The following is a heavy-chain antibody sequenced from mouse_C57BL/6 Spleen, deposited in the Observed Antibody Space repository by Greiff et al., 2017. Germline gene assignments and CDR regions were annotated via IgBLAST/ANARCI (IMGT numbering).Heavy chain of an antibody. CDR3: ATLVFDD. Sequence: QVQLQQPGAELVKPGASVKLSCKASGYTFTSYWMHWVKQRPGRGLEWIGRIDPNSGGTKYNEKFKSKATLTVDTPSSTADMQLSSLTSEDSAVYYCATLVFDDWGKGTTLTVSS. CDR1: GYTFTSYW. V-gene: IGHV1-72*01. CDR2: IDPNSGGT. J-gene: IGHJ2*01.